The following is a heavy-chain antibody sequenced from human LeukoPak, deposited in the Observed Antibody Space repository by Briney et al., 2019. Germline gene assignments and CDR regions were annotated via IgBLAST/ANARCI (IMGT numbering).Heavy chain of an antibody. V-gene: IGHV4-31*03. CDR2: IYYSGST. J-gene: IGHJ4*02. D-gene: IGHD3-22*01. Sequence: SETLSLTCTVSGGSISSGGYYWSWIRQHPGKGLEWIGYIYYSGSTYYNPSLKSRVTISVDTSKNQFSLELSSVTAADTAVYYCARVSYYDSSGSPDYWGQGTLVTVSS. CDR3: ARVSYYDSSGSPDY. CDR1: GGSISSGGYY.